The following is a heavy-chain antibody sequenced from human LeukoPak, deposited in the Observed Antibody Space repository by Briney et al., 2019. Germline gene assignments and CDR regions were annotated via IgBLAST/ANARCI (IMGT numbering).Heavy chain of an antibody. D-gene: IGHD5-12*01. CDR2: IYYSGST. V-gene: IGHV4-59*08. J-gene: IGHJ4*02. CDR1: GGSISSYY. Sequence: SETLSLTCTVSGGSISSYYWGWIRQPPGKGLEWIGYIYYSGSTNYNPSLKSRVTISVDTSKNQFSLKLSSVTAADTAVYYCARQWWLPYYFDYWGQGTLVTVSS. CDR3: ARQWWLPYYFDY.